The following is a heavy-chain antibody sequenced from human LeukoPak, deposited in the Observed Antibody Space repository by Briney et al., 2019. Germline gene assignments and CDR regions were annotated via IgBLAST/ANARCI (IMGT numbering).Heavy chain of an antibody. CDR1: GFTFSNYP. CDR3: ARDPPQLGILPYYFDY. V-gene: IGHV3-48*03. J-gene: IGHJ4*02. Sequence: QPGGSLRLSCSASGFTFSNYPMHWVRQAPGKGLEWVSYISSSGSTIYYADSVKGRFTISGDNAKNSLYLQMNSLRAEDTAVYYCARDPPQLGILPYYFDYWGQGTLVTVSS. CDR2: ISSSGSTI. D-gene: IGHD7-27*01.